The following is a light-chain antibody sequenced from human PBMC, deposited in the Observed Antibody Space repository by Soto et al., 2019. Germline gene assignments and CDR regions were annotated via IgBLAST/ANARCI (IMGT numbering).Light chain of an antibody. J-gene: IGKJ2*01. CDR2: GAS. V-gene: IGKV3-15*01. CDR3: QYYNNWDT. CDR1: QNINDR. Sequence: EIVMTQSPATLSVSPGETATLSCRSSQNINDRLAWYQQKPGQAPRLLIHGASTRATDIPVRFSGSGSGTEFSLTISSLQSEDFAVYYCQYYNNWDTFGQGTKLEIK.